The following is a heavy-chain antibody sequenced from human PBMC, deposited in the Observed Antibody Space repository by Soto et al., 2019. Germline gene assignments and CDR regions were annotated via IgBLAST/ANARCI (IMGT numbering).Heavy chain of an antibody. CDR2: IWYDGSSK. V-gene: IGHV3-33*06. Sequence: GGSLRLSCAASGFTFSNYGMHWVRQAPGKGLEWVAIIWYDGSSKYYADSVKGRFTISRDNSKNTVYLQMNSLRAEDTAVYYCAKSGWLQTYYFDYWGQGTLVTVSS. CDR3: AKSGWLQTYYFDY. J-gene: IGHJ4*02. D-gene: IGHD5-12*01. CDR1: GFTFSNYG.